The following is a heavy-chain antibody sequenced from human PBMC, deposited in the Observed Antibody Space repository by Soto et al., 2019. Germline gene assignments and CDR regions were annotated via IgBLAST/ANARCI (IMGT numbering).Heavy chain of an antibody. Sequence: APVKVSCKASGYTFTCQYMHWARQAPGQGLEWMGVINPSIGTTTYAQKFQGRVTMTSDTSTSSVYMEVSSLRSEDTAVYYCISTLGARFDYWGQGTLVTSPQ. CDR2: INPSIGTT. V-gene: IGHV1-46*03. J-gene: IGHJ4*02. D-gene: IGHD1-26*01. CDR1: GYTFTCQY. CDR3: ISTLGARFDY.